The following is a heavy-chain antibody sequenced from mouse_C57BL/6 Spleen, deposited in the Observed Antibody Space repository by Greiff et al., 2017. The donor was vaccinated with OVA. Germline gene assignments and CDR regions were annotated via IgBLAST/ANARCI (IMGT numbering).Heavy chain of an antibody. Sequence: EVKLMESEGGLVQPGSSMKLSCTASGFTFSDYYMAWVRQVPEKGLEWVANINYDGSSTYYLDSLKSRFIISRDNAKNILYLQMSSLKSEDTATYYCARGGGTFDDWGQGTTLTVSS. CDR1: GFTFSDYY. V-gene: IGHV5-16*01. J-gene: IGHJ2*01. D-gene: IGHD4-1*01. CDR2: INYDGSST. CDR3: ARGGGTFDD.